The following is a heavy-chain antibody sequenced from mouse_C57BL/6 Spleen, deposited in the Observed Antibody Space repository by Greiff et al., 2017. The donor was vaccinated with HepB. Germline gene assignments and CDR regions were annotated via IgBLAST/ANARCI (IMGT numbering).Heavy chain of an antibody. Sequence: EVQLQQSGAELVRPGASVKLSCTASGFNIKDDYMHWVKQRPEQGLEWIGWIDPENGDTEYASKFQGKATITADTSSNTAYLQLSSLTSEDTAVYYSTHSSGSYFDYWGQGTTLTVSS. CDR2: IDPENGDT. CDR3: THSSGSYFDY. V-gene: IGHV14-4*01. D-gene: IGHD3-2*02. J-gene: IGHJ2*01. CDR1: GFNIKDDY.